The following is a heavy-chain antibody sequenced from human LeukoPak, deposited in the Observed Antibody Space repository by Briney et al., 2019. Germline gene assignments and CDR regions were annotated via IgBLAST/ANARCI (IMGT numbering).Heavy chain of an antibody. J-gene: IGHJ4*02. CDR3: ARGTDAYKLGNI. CDR1: GGSFSDYY. V-gene: IGHV4-34*01. CDR2: VGQVEGT. Sequence: SETLSLTCVVYGGSFSDYYYWTWLRQPPGKGLEWIGEVGQVEGTYYNPSLKSRVTMSVDTSKNQFSLRLSSVTAADTAVYFCARGTDAYKLGNIWGQGTLVTVSS. D-gene: IGHD5-24*01.